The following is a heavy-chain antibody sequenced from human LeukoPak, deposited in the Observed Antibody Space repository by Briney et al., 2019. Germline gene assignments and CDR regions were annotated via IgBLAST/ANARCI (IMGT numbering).Heavy chain of an antibody. V-gene: IGHV1-2*04. CDR3: ARGYSSSWVGDY. CDR2: INPNSGGT. CDR1: GYTFTGYY. D-gene: IGHD6-6*01. J-gene: IGHJ4*02. Sequence: ASVKVSCKASGYTFTGYYMHWVRQAPGQGLEWMGWINPNSGGTNYAQKFQGWVTMTRDTSISTAYMELSSLRSEDTAVYYCARGYSSSWVGDYWGQGTLVTVSS.